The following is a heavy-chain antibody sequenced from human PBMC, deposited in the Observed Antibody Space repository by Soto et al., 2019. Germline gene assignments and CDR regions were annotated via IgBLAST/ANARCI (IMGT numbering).Heavy chain of an antibody. CDR1: GGSLSGYY. J-gene: IGHJ4*02. Sequence: PETLSLTCAVYGGSLSGYYWSWIRQPPGKGMEWIGEINHSGSTNYNPSLKSRVTISVDTSKNQFTLKLSSVTAPDTAAYYCARLPTIYCTHGVCYTHLDYWGQGTLVTVSS. CDR2: INHSGST. D-gene: IGHD2-8*01. V-gene: IGHV4-34*01. CDR3: ARLPTIYCTHGVCYTHLDY.